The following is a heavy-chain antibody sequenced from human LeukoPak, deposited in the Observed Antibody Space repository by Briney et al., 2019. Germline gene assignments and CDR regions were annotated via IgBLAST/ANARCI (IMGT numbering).Heavy chain of an antibody. CDR2: ISGSGDYT. D-gene: IGHD3-10*01. CDR3: AKVTYGSGTYGAFDS. J-gene: IGHJ4*02. CDR1: GFTFSSHG. V-gene: IGHV3-23*01. Sequence: GGSVRLSCAASGFTFSSHGMSWVRQAPGKGLEWVSTISGSGDYTYYADSVKGRFTISRDNSKNTLYPQMNSLRVEDTAVYYCAKVTYGSGTYGAFDSWGQGTLVTVSS.